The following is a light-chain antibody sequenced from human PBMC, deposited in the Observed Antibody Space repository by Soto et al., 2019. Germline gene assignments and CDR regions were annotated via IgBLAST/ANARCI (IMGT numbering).Light chain of an antibody. V-gene: IGKV3-11*01. J-gene: IGKJ5*01. CDR1: QSVSSY. CDR2: DAS. Sequence: EIVLRQSRATLSLSPRERATPSCRAGQSVSSYLAWYQQKPGQAPRLLIYDASNRATGIPARFSGSGSGTDFTLTISSLEPEDFAVYYCQQRSNWPPEITFGQGTRLEIK. CDR3: QQRSNWPPEIT.